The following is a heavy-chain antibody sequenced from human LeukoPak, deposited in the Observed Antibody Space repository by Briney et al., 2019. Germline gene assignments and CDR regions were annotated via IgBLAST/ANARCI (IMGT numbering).Heavy chain of an antibody. CDR3: ARRAPYYGSGSYNAFDI. Sequence: PGGSLRLSCAASGFTFSSYSMNWVRQAPGKGLEWVSSISSSSSYIYYADSVKGRFTISRDNAKNSLYLQMNSLRAEDTAVYYCARRAPYYGSGSYNAFDIWGQGTMVTVSS. D-gene: IGHD3-10*01. J-gene: IGHJ3*02. CDR2: ISSSSSYI. CDR1: GFTFSSYS. V-gene: IGHV3-21*01.